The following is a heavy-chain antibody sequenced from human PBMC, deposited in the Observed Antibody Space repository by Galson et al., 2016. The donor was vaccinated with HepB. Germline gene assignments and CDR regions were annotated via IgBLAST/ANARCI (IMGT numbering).Heavy chain of an antibody. J-gene: IGHJ4*02. Sequence: SLRLSCAASGFTFDTYAMHWVRQVPGKGLEWVSGISGDSGSKGYASSVKGRFTISRDNAKNSLYLQMNSLRAEDTAVYYCARDLLNLAAPDYWGQGTLVTVSS. V-gene: IGHV3-9*01. CDR1: GFTFDTYA. CDR2: ISGDSGSK. D-gene: IGHD6-13*01. CDR3: ARDLLNLAAPDY.